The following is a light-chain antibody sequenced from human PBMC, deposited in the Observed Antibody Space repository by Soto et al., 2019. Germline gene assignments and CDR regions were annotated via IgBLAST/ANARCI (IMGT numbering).Light chain of an antibody. CDR1: SSDVGGYNY. V-gene: IGLV2-11*01. Sequence: QSALTQPPSVSGSPGQSVTISCSGTSSDVGGYNYVSWYQQYPGRAPKIMIYDVTKRPSGVPDRFSGSKSGNTASLTISGLQADDEADYYCCSDAGGVYVFGIGTKLTVL. CDR2: DVT. CDR3: CSDAGGVYV. J-gene: IGLJ1*01.